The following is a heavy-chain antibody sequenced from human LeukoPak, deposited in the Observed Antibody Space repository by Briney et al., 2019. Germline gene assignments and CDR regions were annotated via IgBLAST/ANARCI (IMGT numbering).Heavy chain of an antibody. D-gene: IGHD3-22*01. V-gene: IGHV3-23*01. CDR3: AKDPYDSSGYYFSLPDY. Sequence: PGGSLRLSCAAPGFTFSSYAMSWVRQAPGKGLEWVSAISGSGGSTYYADSVKGRFTISRDNSKNTLYLQMNSLRAEDAAVYYCAKDPYDSSGYYFSLPDYWGQGTLVTVSS. CDR2: ISGSGGST. CDR1: GFTFSSYA. J-gene: IGHJ4*02.